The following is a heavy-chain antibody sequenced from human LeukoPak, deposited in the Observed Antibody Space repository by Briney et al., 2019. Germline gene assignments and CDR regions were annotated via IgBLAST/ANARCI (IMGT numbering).Heavy chain of an antibody. V-gene: IGHV4-59*08. CDR3: ARRGYNNGLE. CDR2: IYYSWST. J-gene: IGHJ4*02. Sequence: SETLSLTRTVSSEPLSSYYWTWIRQPPGKGLEWIGYIYYSWSTNHNPSLKSRVTISLETSNHHCSLTVRSVPAADSAVDYCARRGYNNGLEWGQGTLVTVSS. D-gene: IGHD2-8*01. CDR1: SEPLSSYY.